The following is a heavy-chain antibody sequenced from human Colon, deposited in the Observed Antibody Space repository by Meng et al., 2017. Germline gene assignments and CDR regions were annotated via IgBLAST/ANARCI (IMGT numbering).Heavy chain of an antibody. Sequence: SETLSLTCTVSGCSMYSYLWSWIRQSPGKGLEGIGYISYNGSTKQQPSLKSRVIISIDTSKNQFSLKVKSVTAADTAVYFCARGGPGGYYSAGSRYTWIDPWGQGTLVTVSS. D-gene: IGHD3-10*01. CDR3: ARGGPGGYYSAGSRYTWIDP. J-gene: IGHJ5*02. V-gene: IGHV4-59*01. CDR1: GCSMYSYL. CDR2: ISYNGST.